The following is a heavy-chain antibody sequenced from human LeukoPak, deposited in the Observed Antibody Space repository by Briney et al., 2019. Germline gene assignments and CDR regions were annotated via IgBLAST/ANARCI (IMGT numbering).Heavy chain of an antibody. V-gene: IGHV3-64D*06. CDR3: VGDGRDGYNKYFHQ. D-gene: IGHD5-24*01. CDR2: ISANGGST. Sequence: GGSLRLSCSASGFTFSTYVIHWVRQAPGKGLEYVSVISANGGSTSYADSMKGRFITSGDNSKNTVYLQMSSLRAEDTATYYCVGDGRDGYNKYFHQWGQGTLVTVSS. CDR1: GFTFSTYV. J-gene: IGHJ1*01.